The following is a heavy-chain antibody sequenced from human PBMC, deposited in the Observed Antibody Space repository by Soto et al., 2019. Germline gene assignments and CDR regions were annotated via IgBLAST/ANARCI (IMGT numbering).Heavy chain of an antibody. CDR1: GYTFTSYD. CDR2: MNPNSGNT. Sequence: QVQLVQSGAEVKKPGASVKVSCKASGYTFTSYDINWVRQATGQGLEWMGWMNPNSGNTGYAQKFQGRVTMTRNTSISTAYMEMSSLRSEDTAVYYCAREDYYAFWSGYAYYYYMDVWGKGTTDTVSS. D-gene: IGHD3-3*01. CDR3: AREDYYAFWSGYAYYYYMDV. J-gene: IGHJ6*03. V-gene: IGHV1-8*01.